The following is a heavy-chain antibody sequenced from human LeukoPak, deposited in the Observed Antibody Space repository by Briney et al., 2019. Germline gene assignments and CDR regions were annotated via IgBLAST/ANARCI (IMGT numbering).Heavy chain of an antibody. Sequence: ASVRVSCKASGYTFTSYDINWVRQAPGQGLEWMGWMNPNSGNTGYAQKFQGRVSMTWNTSISTPYMELSSLRSEDTAVYYWAKIGAAARRTPTPRWFDPWGEGTLVTVSP. CDR2: MNPNSGNT. V-gene: IGHV1-8*01. CDR1: GYTFTSYD. J-gene: IGHJ5*02. D-gene: IGHD6-6*01. CDR3: AKIGAAARRTPTPRWFDP.